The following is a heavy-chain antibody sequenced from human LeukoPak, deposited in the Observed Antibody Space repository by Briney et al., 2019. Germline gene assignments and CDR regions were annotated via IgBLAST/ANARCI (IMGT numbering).Heavy chain of an antibody. D-gene: IGHD3-22*01. V-gene: IGHV3-30*02. J-gene: IGHJ4*02. CDR1: GFTFSSYG. CDR3: TTDLSGDYYDSSGYYHGDY. Sequence: GGSLRLSCAASGFTFSSYGMHWVRQAPGKGLEWVAYIQYDGSNEQYADSVKGRFSISRDSSKNILYLQMNSLKTEDTAVYYCTTDLSGDYYDSSGYYHGDYWGQGTLVTVSS. CDR2: IQYDGSNE.